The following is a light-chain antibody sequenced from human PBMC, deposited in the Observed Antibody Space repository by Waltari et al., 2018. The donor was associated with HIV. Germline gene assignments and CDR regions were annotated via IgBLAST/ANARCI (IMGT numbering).Light chain of an antibody. V-gene: IGLV8-61*01. CDR2: NTN. CDR3: ALYVGSGIYV. CDR1: SGSVSSTYD. J-gene: IGLJ1*01. Sequence: QTVVTQEPSLSVSPGGTVTLTCGLTSGSVSSTYDPSWYQQAPGQAPRTLIYNTNIRSSGVPDRFSGSILGNKAALTITGAQADDVCHYYCALYVGSGIYVFGPGTEVTIL.